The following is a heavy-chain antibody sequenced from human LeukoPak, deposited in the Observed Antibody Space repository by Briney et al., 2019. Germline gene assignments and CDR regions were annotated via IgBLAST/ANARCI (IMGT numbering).Heavy chain of an antibody. V-gene: IGHV3-53*01. CDR2: IYSGGGK. CDR1: GFTVRTIY. Sequence: GGSLRLSCAVSGFTVRTIYMSWVRQSPGKGLEWVSLIYSGGGKYYTDTVKGRFTISRDSSKNTLYLQMNSLRAEDTAVYYCARVARYNWFDPWGQGSLVTVSS. J-gene: IGHJ5*02. CDR3: ARVARYNWFDP.